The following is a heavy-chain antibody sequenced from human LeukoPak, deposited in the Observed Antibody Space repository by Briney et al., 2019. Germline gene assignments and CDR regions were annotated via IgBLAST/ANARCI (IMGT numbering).Heavy chain of an antibody. CDR2: IIPIFGTA. J-gene: IGHJ4*02. CDR3: ARGPPTVPNFDY. V-gene: IGHV1-69*06. CDR1: GGTFSSYA. Sequence: SVKVSCKASGGTFSSYAISWVRQAPGQGLEWMGGIIPIFGTANYAQKFQGRVTITADKSTSTAYMELSSLISEDTAVYYCARGPPTVPNFDYWGQGTLVTVSS. D-gene: IGHD4-17*01.